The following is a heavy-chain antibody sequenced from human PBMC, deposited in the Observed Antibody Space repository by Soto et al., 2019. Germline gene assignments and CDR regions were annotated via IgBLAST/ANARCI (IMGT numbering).Heavy chain of an antibody. CDR1: GFTFSSCA. Sequence: EVLLLESGGGLVQPGGSLRLSCAASGFTFSSCAMSWVRQAPGKGLEWVSGINGGGDSTYFADSVRGRFTISRDNSKNTLFLQLNSLRAEDTAVYYCARGWTFDLWGQGTLVTVSS. CDR2: INGGGDST. D-gene: IGHD1-1*01. V-gene: IGHV3-23*01. CDR3: ARGWTFDL. J-gene: IGHJ4*02.